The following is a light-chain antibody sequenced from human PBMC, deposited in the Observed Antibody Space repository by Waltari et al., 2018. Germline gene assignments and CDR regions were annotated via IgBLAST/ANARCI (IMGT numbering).Light chain of an antibody. CDR3: QQSYSTLST. CDR1: QSISSY. V-gene: IGKV1-39*01. Sequence: IQMSQSPSSLPASVRDRVTITCRASQSISSYLNWYQQKPGKAPKRLIYARSSLQSGVPYRFSGSGSGTDFTLTISSLQPEDFAAYYCQQSYSTLSTFGQGTRLEIK. J-gene: IGKJ5*01. CDR2: ARS.